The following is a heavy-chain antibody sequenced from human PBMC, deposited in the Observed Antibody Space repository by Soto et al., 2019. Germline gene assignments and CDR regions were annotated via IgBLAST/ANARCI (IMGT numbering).Heavy chain of an antibody. CDR2: IYYSGST. CDR1: GGSISSYY. V-gene: IGHV4-59*01. Sequence: SETLSLTCTVSGGSISSYYWSWIRQPPGKGLEWIGYIYYSGSTNYNPSLKSRVTISVDTSKNQFSLKLSSVTAADTAVYYCARVIAAADNYYYYYYMDVWGKGTTVTVSS. J-gene: IGHJ6*03. CDR3: ARVIAAADNYYYYYYMDV. D-gene: IGHD6-13*01.